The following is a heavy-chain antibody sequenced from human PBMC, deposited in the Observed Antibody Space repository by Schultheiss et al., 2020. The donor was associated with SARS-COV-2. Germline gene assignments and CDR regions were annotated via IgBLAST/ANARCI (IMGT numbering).Heavy chain of an antibody. D-gene: IGHD4-23*01. CDR3: ARGTLSRRGNSYYYYYMDV. Sequence: SVKVSCKASGGTFSSYAISWVRQAPGQGLEWMGGIIPIFGTANYAQKFQGRVTITAEESTSTAYMELSSLRSEDTAVYYCARGTLSRRGNSYYYYYMDVWGKGTTVTVSS. J-gene: IGHJ6*03. CDR2: IIPIFGTA. CDR1: GGTFSSYA. V-gene: IGHV1-69*13.